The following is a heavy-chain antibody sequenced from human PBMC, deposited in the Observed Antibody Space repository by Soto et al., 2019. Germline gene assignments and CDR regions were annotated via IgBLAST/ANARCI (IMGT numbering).Heavy chain of an antibody. CDR3: ARDWSSSPHSDY. J-gene: IGHJ4*02. CDR2: IWYDGSNK. Sequence: GGSLRLSCAASGFTFSSYGMHWVRQAPGKGLEWVAVIWYDGSNKYYADSVKGRFTISRDNSKNTLYLQMNSLRAEDTAVYYCARDWSSSPHSDYWGQGTLVTVSS. CDR1: GFTFSSYG. V-gene: IGHV3-33*01. D-gene: IGHD6-6*01.